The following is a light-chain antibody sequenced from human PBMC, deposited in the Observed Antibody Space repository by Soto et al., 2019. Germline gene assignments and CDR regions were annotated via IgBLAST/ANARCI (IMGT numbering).Light chain of an antibody. CDR2: GVS. CDR1: QSVSGN. V-gene: IGKV3-15*01. J-gene: IGKJ1*01. CDR3: QQYDKWPPT. Sequence: EIVMTQSPATLSVSPGERATLSCRTSQSVSGNLAWYQQKPGQAPRLLISGVSTRATGIPARFSGSGSGTDFTLTISSLQSEDFAVYYCQQYDKWPPTFGQGTKVDIK.